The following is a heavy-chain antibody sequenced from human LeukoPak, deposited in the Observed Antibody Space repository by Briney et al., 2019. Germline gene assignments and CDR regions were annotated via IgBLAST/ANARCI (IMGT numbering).Heavy chain of an antibody. CDR3: ARVLVGAWYFDL. J-gene: IGHJ2*01. Sequence: GAPLTLSFAASGFTSSSYCLDRVPQVPGKGLMRGSRINSDGRRTTYTDCVRGRFTISRENAKNTLYLQMDSLRVDYTAVYYCARVLVGAWYFDLWGSGTLVTVSS. CDR1: GFTSSSYC. D-gene: IGHD2-15*01. CDR2: INSDGRRT. V-gene: IGHV3-74*01.